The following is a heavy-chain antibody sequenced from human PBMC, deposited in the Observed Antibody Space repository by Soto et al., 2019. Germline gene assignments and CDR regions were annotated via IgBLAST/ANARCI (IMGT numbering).Heavy chain of an antibody. D-gene: IGHD7-27*01. CDR3: ARGGDWGDY. CDR1: GGSLSGYY. Sequence: QVQLQQWGAGLLKPSETLSLTCAVYGGSLSGYYWSWIRQTPGKGLEWIGEINHSGTTSYNPSLMSRFTISIDTSKNQFSLKLTSVTAADTAVYYCARGGDWGDYWGQGALVTVSS. J-gene: IGHJ4*02. CDR2: INHSGTT. V-gene: IGHV4-34*01.